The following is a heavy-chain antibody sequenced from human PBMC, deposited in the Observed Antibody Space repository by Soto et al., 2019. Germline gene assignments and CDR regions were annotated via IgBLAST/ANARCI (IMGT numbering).Heavy chain of an antibody. CDR2: ISSSSSTI. Sequence: ASGSTFSDYFMSWIRQAPGKGLEWVSYISSSSSTIYYADSVKGRFTISRDNAKNSLYLKMNSLRDEDTAVYYCARDAGYSYGPFDYWGQGTLVTVSS. J-gene: IGHJ4*02. CDR1: GSTFSDYF. V-gene: IGHV3-11*04. D-gene: IGHD5-18*01. CDR3: ARDAGYSYGPFDY.